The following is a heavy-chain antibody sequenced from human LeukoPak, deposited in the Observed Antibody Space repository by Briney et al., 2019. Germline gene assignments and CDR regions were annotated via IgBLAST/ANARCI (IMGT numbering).Heavy chain of an antibody. CDR3: ATDQGIY. J-gene: IGHJ4*02. CDR2: ISYDGSNK. Sequence: TGGSLRLSCAASGFTFSSYGMHWVRQAPGKGLEWVAVISYDGSNKYYADSVKGRFTISRDNSKNTLYLQMNSLRAEDTAVYYCATDQGIYWGQGTLVTVSS. CDR1: GFTFSSYG. V-gene: IGHV3-30*03.